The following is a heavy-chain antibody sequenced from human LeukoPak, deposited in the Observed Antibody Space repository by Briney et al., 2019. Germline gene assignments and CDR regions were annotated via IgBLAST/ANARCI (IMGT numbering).Heavy chain of an antibody. Sequence: PGRSLRLSCAASGFTFSSYGLHWVREAPGKGLEWVEVISNDGSNKYFAESVKGRFTISRDNSKNTLNLQMNSLRAEDTAVYYCAKDSHSSSWYSEFDYWGQGTLVTVSS. CDR3: AKDSHSSSWYSEFDY. V-gene: IGHV3-30*18. CDR1: GFTFSSYG. J-gene: IGHJ4*02. D-gene: IGHD6-13*01. CDR2: ISNDGSNK.